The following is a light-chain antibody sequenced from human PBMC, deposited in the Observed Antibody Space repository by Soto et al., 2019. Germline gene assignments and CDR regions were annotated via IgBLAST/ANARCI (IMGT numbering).Light chain of an antibody. CDR3: QQYDRSLRT. CDR1: QSVSSSY. Sequence: EIVLTQSPCTLSLSPGERATLSCRASQSVSSSYLAWYQQKPGQAPRLLIHGASSRATGIPDRFSGSGSGTDFTLTISRLEPEDFAVYFCQQYDRSLRTFGQGTKVDIK. J-gene: IGKJ1*01. CDR2: GAS. V-gene: IGKV3-20*01.